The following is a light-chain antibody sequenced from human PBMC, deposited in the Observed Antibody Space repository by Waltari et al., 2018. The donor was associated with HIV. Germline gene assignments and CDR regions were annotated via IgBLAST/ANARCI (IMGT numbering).Light chain of an antibody. Sequence: DIRMTQSPSSLSASVGHRITIPCRASQDTGSSLAWYQQMPGTVPKLVIFSASSLQSGVSSRFSGSGSGTYFTLTISSLQPEDAATYFCQKYNSAPHTFGQGTRVEI. CDR3: QKYNSAPHT. CDR1: QDTGSS. CDR2: SAS. V-gene: IGKV1-27*01. J-gene: IGKJ1*01.